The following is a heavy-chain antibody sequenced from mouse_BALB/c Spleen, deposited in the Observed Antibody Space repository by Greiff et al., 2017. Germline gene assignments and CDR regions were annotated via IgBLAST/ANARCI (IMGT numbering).Heavy chain of an antibody. CDR2: ISSGGSYT. D-gene: IGHD2-4*01. Sequence: EVQLVESGGDLVKPGGSLKLSCAASGFTFSSYGMSWVRQTPDKRLEWVATISSGGSYTYYPDSVKGRFTISRDNAKNTLYLQMSSLKSEDTAMYYCARGDYGFAYWGQGTLVTVSA. V-gene: IGHV5-6*01. J-gene: IGHJ3*01. CDR3: ARGDYGFAY. CDR1: GFTFSSYG.